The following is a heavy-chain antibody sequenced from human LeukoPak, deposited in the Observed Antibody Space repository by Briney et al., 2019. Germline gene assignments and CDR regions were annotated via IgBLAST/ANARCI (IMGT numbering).Heavy chain of an antibody. CDR1: GFSITGGYY. CDR2: VYHNGNT. Sequence: SETLSLNCAVSGFSITGGYYWVWIRQPPGKGLEWIGSVYHNGNTLFNTSLKSRVTLSVDSSKNQFSLRLSSVTAADTARYYCARNEGIVVAGTWFDNWGQSTLVTVSS. J-gene: IGHJ4*02. V-gene: IGHV4-38-2*01. D-gene: IGHD6-19*01. CDR3: ARNEGIVVAGTWFDN.